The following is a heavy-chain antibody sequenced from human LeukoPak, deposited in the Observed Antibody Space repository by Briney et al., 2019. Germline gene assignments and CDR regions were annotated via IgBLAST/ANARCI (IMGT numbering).Heavy chain of an antibody. D-gene: IGHD5-18*01. CDR3: ARVSDTSMVTPGFDS. CDR1: GYNFNRYT. J-gene: IGHJ4*02. V-gene: IGHV1-18*01. Sequence: ASVKVSCKTSGYNFNRYTITWVRQAPGQGLEWMGWVSTPNGATNYAEKFQGRVTMTTETVTKTAYMELRRLQSGDTAMYFCARVSDTSMVTPGFDSWGQGTLVTVSS. CDR2: VSTPNGAT.